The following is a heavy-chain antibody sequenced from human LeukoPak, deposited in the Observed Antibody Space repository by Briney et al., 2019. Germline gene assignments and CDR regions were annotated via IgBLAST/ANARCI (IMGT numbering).Heavy chain of an antibody. J-gene: IGHJ4*02. D-gene: IGHD2-21*02. CDR2: MSHSGST. V-gene: IGHV4-38-2*02. CDR1: GYSISSGFY. CDR3: VRDWAYCGGDCYPGY. Sequence: SETLSLTCVVSGYSISSGFYWGWIRQPPGKGLEWIGSMSHSGSTYYNPSLKSRLTISVDTSKNQFSLNLRSVTAADTAVYYCVRDWAYCGGDCYPGYRGQGTLVTVSS.